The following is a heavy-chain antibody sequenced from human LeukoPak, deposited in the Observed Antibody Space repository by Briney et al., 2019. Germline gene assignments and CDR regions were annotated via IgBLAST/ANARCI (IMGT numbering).Heavy chain of an antibody. CDR2: IIPIFGTA. D-gene: IGHD3-16*01. V-gene: IGHV1-69*06. Sequence: SVKVSCKASGGTFSSYAISWVRQAPGQGLEWMGGIIPIFGTANYAQKFQGRVTITADKSTSTAYMELSSLRSEDTAVYYCAGRSRGGINWYFDLWGRGTLVTVSS. CDR1: GGTFSSYA. CDR3: AGRSRGGINWYFDL. J-gene: IGHJ2*01.